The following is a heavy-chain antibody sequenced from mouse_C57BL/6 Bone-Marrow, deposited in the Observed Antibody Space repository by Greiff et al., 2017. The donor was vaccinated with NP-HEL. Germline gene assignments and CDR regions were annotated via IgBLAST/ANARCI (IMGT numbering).Heavy chain of an antibody. CDR1: GFTFSDYY. CDR2: INYDGSST. CDR3: ARAGMVTLDY. D-gene: IGHD2-2*01. V-gene: IGHV5-16*01. J-gene: IGHJ2*01. Sequence: EVKLMESEGGLVQPGSSMKLSCTASGFTFSDYYMAWVRQVPEKGLEWVANINYDGSSTYYLDSLKSRFIISRDNAKNILYLQMSSLKSEDTATYYCARAGMVTLDYWGQGTTLTVSS.